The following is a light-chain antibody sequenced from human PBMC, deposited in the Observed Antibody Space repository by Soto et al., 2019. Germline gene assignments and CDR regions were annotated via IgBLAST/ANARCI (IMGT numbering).Light chain of an antibody. V-gene: IGLV1-44*01. CDR2: STN. Sequence: QSVLTQPPSACGTPGQRVSISCSGSSSNIGSNTVSWYQQLPGTAPKLLMHSTNQRPSGVPDRFSGSKSGASASLAISGLQSEDEADYYCAAWDDSLNGSVFGTGTKLTVL. CDR3: AAWDDSLNGSV. J-gene: IGLJ1*01. CDR1: SSNIGSNT.